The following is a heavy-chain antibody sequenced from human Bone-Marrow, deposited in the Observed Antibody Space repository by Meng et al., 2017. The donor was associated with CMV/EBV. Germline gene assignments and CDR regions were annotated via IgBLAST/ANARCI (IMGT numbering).Heavy chain of an antibody. CDR1: GFTVSSNY. J-gene: IGHJ3*02. CDR3: ARSDYAYDAFDI. D-gene: IGHD4-17*01. V-gene: IGHV3-53*01. CDR2: IYSGGRT. Sequence: GESLKISCAASGFTVSSNYMSWVRQAPGKGLEWVSVIYSGGRTYYADSVKGRFTISRDNSKNTLYLQMNSLRAEDTAVYYCARSDYAYDAFDIWGQGTMVTVSS.